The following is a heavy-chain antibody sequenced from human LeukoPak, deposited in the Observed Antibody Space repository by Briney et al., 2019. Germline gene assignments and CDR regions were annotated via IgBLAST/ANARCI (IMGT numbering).Heavy chain of an antibody. Sequence: SETLSLTCTVSGAPFTSSDYYWGWIRQPPGKGLEWIGSTYYSGSTYYNPSLKSRVTISADTSRNQFSLKLTSVTAADTAVYYCARAPDYWGQGTLVTVSS. V-gene: IGHV4-39*07. J-gene: IGHJ4*02. CDR1: GAPFTSSDYY. CDR2: TYYSGST. CDR3: ARAPDY.